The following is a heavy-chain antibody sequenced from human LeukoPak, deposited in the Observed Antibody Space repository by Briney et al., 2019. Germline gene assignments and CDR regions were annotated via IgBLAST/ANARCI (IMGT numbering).Heavy chain of an antibody. CDR3: ARGGKATVVTM. D-gene: IGHD4-23*01. CDR1: GGPINSYY. V-gene: IGHV4-4*07. CDR2: IYSSGST. J-gene: IGHJ4*02. Sequence: SETLSLTCTVSGGPINSYYWSWIRQPAGKGLEWIGRIYSSGSTNYNPSLKSRVSMSVDTSKNPFSLKLTSVTAADTAVYYCARGGKATVVTMWGQGILVTVSS.